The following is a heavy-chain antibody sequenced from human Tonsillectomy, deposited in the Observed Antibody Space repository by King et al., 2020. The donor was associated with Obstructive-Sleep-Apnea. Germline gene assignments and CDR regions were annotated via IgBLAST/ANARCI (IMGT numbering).Heavy chain of an antibody. CDR1: GGSISSSSYY. CDR3: ARDSGWYRGWFDP. J-gene: IGHJ5*02. Sequence: QLQESGPGLVKPSETLSLTCTVSGGSISSSSYYWGWIRQPPGKGLEWIGSIYYSGSTYYNPSLKSRVTISVDTSKNQFSLKLSSVTAADTAVYYCARDSGWYRGWFDPWGQGTLVTVSS. V-gene: IGHV4-39*07. D-gene: IGHD6-19*01. CDR2: IYYSGST.